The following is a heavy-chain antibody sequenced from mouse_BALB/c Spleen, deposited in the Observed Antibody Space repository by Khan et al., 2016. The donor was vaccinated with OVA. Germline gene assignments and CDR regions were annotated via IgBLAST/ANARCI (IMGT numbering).Heavy chain of an antibody. V-gene: IGHV3-2*02. CDR3: ARTARIKY. CDR1: GYSITSGYG. Sequence: EVQLQESGPGLVKPSQSLSLTCTVTGYSITSGYGWNWIRQFPGNKMEWMGYISYSGSTNYNPSIKSRISITRDTSKNQFFLQLNSVTTEDTATYYCARTARIKYWGQGTTLTVSS. D-gene: IGHD1-2*01. J-gene: IGHJ2*01. CDR2: ISYSGST.